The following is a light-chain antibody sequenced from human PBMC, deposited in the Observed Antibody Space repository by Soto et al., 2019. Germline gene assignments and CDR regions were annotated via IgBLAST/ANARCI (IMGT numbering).Light chain of an antibody. CDR3: TSYSSSSTFYV. V-gene: IGLV2-14*01. CDR1: SXDIGGYYY. Sequence: QSVLTQPASVSGSPGQSITICCTGTSXDIGGYYYVSWYQHHPGKAPKLIIYQVTNRPSGVSHRFSGSKSGNTASLTISGLQAEDEADYYCTSYSSSSTFYVFGTGTKVTVL. J-gene: IGLJ1*01. CDR2: QVT.